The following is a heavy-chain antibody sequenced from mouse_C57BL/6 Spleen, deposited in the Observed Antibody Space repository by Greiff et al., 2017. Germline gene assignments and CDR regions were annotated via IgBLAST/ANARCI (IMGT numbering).Heavy chain of an antibody. D-gene: IGHD1-1*01. CDR2: ISSGSSTI. CDR3: ARPDSITTVAPWYFDV. J-gene: IGHJ1*03. Sequence: EVMLVESGGGLVKPGGSLKLSCAASGFTFSDYGMHWVRQAPEKGLEWVAYISSGSSTIYYADTVKGRFTISRDNAKNTLFLQMTSLRSEDTAMYYCARPDSITTVAPWYFDVWGTGTTVTVSS. CDR1: GFTFSDYG. V-gene: IGHV5-17*01.